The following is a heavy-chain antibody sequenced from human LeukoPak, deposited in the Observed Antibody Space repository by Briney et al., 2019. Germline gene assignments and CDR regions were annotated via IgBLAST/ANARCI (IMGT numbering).Heavy chain of an antibody. CDR2: INPNSGGT. J-gene: IGHJ4*02. V-gene: IGHV1-2*02. CDR3: ARSRVSVVVIIFDY. CDR1: GYTFTGYY. D-gene: IGHD2-2*01. Sequence: ASVEVSCKASGYTFTGYYMHWVRQAPGQGLEWMGWINPNSGGTNYAQKFQGRVTMTRDTSISTAYMELSRLRSDDTAVYYCARSRVSVVVIIFDYWGQGTLVTVSS.